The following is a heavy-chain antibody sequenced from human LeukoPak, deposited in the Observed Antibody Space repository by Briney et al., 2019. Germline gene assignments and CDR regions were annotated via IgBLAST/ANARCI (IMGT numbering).Heavy chain of an antibody. J-gene: IGHJ6*03. CDR3: ARGRHDITMIVVVMTSVSYYLYV. V-gene: IGHV4-34*01. D-gene: IGHD3-22*01. Sequence: KPSETLSLTCAVYGGSFSGYHWTWIRQSPGKGLEWIGDINPSGSTYYNPSLKSRLTISVDTSKNQFSLKLRSVTATDTAVYYCARGRHDITMIVVVMTSVSYYLYVWGKGTTVTVS. CDR1: GGSFSGYH. CDR2: INPSGST.